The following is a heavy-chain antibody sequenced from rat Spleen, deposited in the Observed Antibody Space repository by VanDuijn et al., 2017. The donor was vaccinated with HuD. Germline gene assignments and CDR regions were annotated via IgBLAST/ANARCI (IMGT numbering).Heavy chain of an antibody. CDR1: GFTLSNYY. CDR3: TTDRDYYSSYIPRFAY. V-gene: IGHV5-27*01. D-gene: IGHD1-2*01. CDR2: ISTGGGGT. J-gene: IGHJ3*01. Sequence: EVQLAESGGGLVQPGRSLKLSCAASGFTLSNYYMAWVRQAPTKGLEWVAYISTGGGGTYYRDSVKGRFTISRDNARSTQYLQMDSLRPEDTATYYCTTDRDYYSSYIPRFAYWGQGTLVTVSS.